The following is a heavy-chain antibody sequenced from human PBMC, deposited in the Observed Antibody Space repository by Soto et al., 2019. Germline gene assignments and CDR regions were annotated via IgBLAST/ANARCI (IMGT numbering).Heavy chain of an antibody. CDR2: INTDGSST. D-gene: IGHD6-19*01. Sequence: GGSLRLSCAASGFTFSSYWMHWVRQDPGKGLMWVSRINTDGSSTSYADSVKGRFTISRDNAKNTLYLQMNSLRDEDTAVYYCAREAQYSSGWFGYWGQGALVTVSS. V-gene: IGHV3-74*01. CDR1: GFTFSSYW. J-gene: IGHJ5*01. CDR3: AREAQYSSGWFGY.